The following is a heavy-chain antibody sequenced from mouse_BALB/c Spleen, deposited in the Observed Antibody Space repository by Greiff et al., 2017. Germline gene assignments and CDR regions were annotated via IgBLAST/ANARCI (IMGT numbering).Heavy chain of an antibody. J-gene: IGHJ2*01. CDR3: ARGNYGSSPDY. V-gene: IGHV5-6-5*01. CDR1: GFTFSSYA. Sequence: EVHLVESGGGLVKPGGSLKLSCAASGFTFSSYAMSWVRQTPEKRLEWVASISSGGSTYYPDSVKGRFTISRDNARNILYLQMSSLRSEDTAMYYCARGNYGSSPDYWGQGTTLTVSS. CDR2: ISSGGST. D-gene: IGHD1-1*01.